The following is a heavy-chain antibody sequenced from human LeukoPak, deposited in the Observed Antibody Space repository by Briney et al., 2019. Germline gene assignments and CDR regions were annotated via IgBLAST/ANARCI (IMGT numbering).Heavy chain of an antibody. CDR2: INSEGSGI. D-gene: IGHD2-2*01. J-gene: IGHJ4*02. Sequence: GGSLRLSCGASGFTFSNFWMHWVRQAPGKGLVWVSRINSEGSGIRYADSVKGRFTISRDNAKNTLFLQMSSLRADDTAVYYCARDSCSTTSCLDYWGQGTLVTVSS. CDR1: GFTFSNFW. V-gene: IGHV3-74*01. CDR3: ARDSCSTTSCLDY.